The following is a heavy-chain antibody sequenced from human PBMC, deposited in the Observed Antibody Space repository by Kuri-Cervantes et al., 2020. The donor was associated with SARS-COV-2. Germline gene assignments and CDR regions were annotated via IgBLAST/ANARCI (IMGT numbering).Heavy chain of an antibody. CDR1: GYSTSSGYY. CDR2: IYHSGST. J-gene: IGHJ4*02. Sequence: SETLSLTCAVSGYSTSSGYYWGWIRQPPGKGLEWIGSIYHSGSTYYNPSLKSRVTISVDTSKNQFSLKLSSVTAADTAVYYCARHEPSTVTTLFDYWGQGTLVTVSS. V-gene: IGHV4-38-2*01. D-gene: IGHD4-11*01. CDR3: ARHEPSTVTTLFDY.